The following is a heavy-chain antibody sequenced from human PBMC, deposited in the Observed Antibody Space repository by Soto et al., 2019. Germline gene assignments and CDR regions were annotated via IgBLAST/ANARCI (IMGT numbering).Heavy chain of an antibody. CDR1: XFTFNTYS. CDR3: ARSARNFDY. CDR2: ISTGSSTV. J-gene: IGHJ4*02. V-gene: IGHV3-48*01. Sequence: GGSLRLSCAASXFTFNTYSMNWVRQAPGKGLEWVSYISTGSSTVYYADSVKGRFTISRDNAKNSLYLQMNSLRAEDTAVYYCARSARNFDYWGQGTLVTVSS.